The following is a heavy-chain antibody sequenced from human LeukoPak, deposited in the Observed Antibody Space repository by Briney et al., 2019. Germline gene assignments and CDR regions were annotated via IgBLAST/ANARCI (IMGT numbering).Heavy chain of an antibody. J-gene: IGHJ6*03. D-gene: IGHD4-23*01. CDR3: ASVTTVVEDYYYMDV. CDR2: IKQDGSEK. CDR1: GFTFSSYW. Sequence: GGSLRLSCAASGFTFSSYWMSWVRQAPGKGLERVANIKQDGSEKYYVDSVKGRFTISRDNAKNSLYLQMNSLRAEDTAVYYCASVTTVVEDYYYMDVWGKGTTVTISS. V-gene: IGHV3-7*01.